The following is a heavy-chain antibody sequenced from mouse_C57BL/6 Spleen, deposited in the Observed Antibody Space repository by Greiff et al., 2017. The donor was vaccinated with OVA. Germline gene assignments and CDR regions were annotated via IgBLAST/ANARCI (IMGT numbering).Heavy chain of an antibody. CDR3: ARYYDGTGGFFDY. CDR2: IRNKANGYTT. CDR1: GFTFTDYY. V-gene: IGHV7-3*01. D-gene: IGHD2-3*01. J-gene: IGHJ2*01. Sequence: EVKLVESGGGLVQPGGSLSLSCAASGFTFTDYYMSWVRQPPGKALEWLGFIRNKANGYTTEYSASVKGRFTISRDNSQSILYLQMNARRAEDSATYYCARYYDGTGGFFDYWGQGTTLTVSS.